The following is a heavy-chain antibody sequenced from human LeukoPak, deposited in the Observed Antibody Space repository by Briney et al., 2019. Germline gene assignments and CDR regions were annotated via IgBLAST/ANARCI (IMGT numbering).Heavy chain of an antibody. J-gene: IGHJ6*03. CDR2: ISWDGGST. CDR1: GFAFDDYT. D-gene: IGHD5-18*01. V-gene: IGHV3-43*01. Sequence: GGSLRLSCAASGFAFDDYTMHWVRQAPGKGLEWVSLISWDGGSTYYAVSVKGRFTISRDNSKNSLYLQMNSLRAEDTALYYCAKDTRGYSYSYMDVWGKGTTVTVSS. CDR3: AKDTRGYSYSYMDV.